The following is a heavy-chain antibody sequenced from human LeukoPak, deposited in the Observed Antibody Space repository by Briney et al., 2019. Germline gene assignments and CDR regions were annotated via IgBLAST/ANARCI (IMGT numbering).Heavy chain of an antibody. J-gene: IGHJ4*02. Sequence: GRSLRLSCAASGFTFSSYGMHWVRQAPGKGLEWVAVISYDGSNKYYADSVKGRFTISRDNSKNTLYLQMNSLRAEDTAVYYCARRAASGWTFDYWGQGTLVTVSS. CDR2: ISYDGSNK. CDR1: GFTFSSYG. CDR3: ARRAASGWTFDY. D-gene: IGHD6-19*01. V-gene: IGHV3-30*03.